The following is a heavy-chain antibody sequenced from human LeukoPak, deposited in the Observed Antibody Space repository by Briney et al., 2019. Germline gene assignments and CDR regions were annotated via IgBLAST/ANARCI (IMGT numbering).Heavy chain of an antibody. CDR1: GFTFSTYP. CDR2: ISYDGSNK. D-gene: IGHD6-13*01. Sequence: GGSLRLSCVASGFTFSTYPMHWVRQAPGKGLEWVAVISYDGSNKYYADSVKGRFTISRDVAKNSLYLQMNNLRAGDTAVYYCAKLDGSSWLYYFDYWGQGTLVTVSS. J-gene: IGHJ4*02. CDR3: AKLDGSSWLYYFDY. V-gene: IGHV3-30*14.